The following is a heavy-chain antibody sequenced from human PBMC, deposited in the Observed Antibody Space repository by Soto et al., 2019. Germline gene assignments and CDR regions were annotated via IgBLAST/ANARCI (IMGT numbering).Heavy chain of an antibody. D-gene: IGHD5-18*01. CDR3: AKDQRDTAYGLGVYYYGMDV. V-gene: IGHV3-30*18. CDR2: ISYDGSNK. J-gene: IGHJ6*02. CDR1: GFTFSSYG. Sequence: GGSLRLSCAASGFTFSSYGMHWVRQAPGKGLEWVAVISYDGSNKYYADSVKGRFTISRDNSKNTLYLQMNSLRAEGTAVYYCAKDQRDTAYGLGVYYYGMDVWGQGTTVTVSS.